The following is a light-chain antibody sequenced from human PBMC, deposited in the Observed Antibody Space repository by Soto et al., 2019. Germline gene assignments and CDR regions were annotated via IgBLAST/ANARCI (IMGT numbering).Light chain of an antibody. CDR1: SSDVGGYKF. CDR2: EVI. J-gene: IGLJ2*01. V-gene: IGLV2-8*01. Sequence: QLVLTQPPSASGSPGQSVTISCTGTSSDVGGYKFVSWYQQHPGKAPKLIIYEVIKRPSGVPDRFSGSKSGNTASLTVSGLQAEDEGDYYCSSYGGSNNLVFGGGTKLTVL. CDR3: SSYGGSNNLV.